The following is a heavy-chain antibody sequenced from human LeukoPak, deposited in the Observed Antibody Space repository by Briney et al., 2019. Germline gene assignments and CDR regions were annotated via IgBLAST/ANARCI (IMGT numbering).Heavy chain of an antibody. CDR2: INCSGGST. V-gene: IGHV3-20*04. CDR1: GFAFDEHG. D-gene: IGHD2-2*01. Sequence: PGGSLRLSCTASGFAFDEHGMSWVRQVPGKGLELVSGINCSGGSTGYADPLRGRFTISRDNAKNSLYLQMDSLRAEDTALYYCARAPITSPFYFDSWGQRTLVTVSS. CDR3: ARAPITSPFYFDS. J-gene: IGHJ4*02.